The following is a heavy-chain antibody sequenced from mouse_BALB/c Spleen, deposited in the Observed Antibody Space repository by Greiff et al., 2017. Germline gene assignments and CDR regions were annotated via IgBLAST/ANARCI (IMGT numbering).Heavy chain of an antibody. CDR1: GYTFTSYT. CDR2: INPSSGYT. D-gene: IGHD2-3*01. CDR3: ARSPSDGYYAWFAY. J-gene: IGHJ3*01. V-gene: IGHV1-4*02. Sequence: QVQLQQSAAELARPGASVKMSCKASGYTFTSYTMHWVKQRPGQGLEWIGYINPSSGYTEYNQKFKDKTTLTADKSSSTAYMQLSSLTSEDSAVYYCARSPSDGYYAWFAYWGQGTLVTVSA.